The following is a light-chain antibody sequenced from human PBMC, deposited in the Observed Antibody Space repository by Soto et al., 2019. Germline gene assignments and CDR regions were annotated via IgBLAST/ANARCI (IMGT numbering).Light chain of an antibody. Sequence: EIVMTQSPATLSVSPGERATLSCRASQSVSSNLAWYQQKPGQAPRLLIYGASTRATGIPARFSGSGSGTDFTLPISGRQSKVFAVYYCQQYNYWPPYTFGQGTKLEIK. J-gene: IGKJ2*01. CDR1: QSVSSN. CDR3: QQYNYWPPYT. V-gene: IGKV3-15*01. CDR2: GAS.